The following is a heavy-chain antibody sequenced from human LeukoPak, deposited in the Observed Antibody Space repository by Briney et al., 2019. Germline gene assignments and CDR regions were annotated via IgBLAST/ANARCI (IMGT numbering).Heavy chain of an antibody. Sequence: GASVKVSCKASGGTFSSYAISWVRQAPGQGLEWMGGIIPIFGTANYAQKFQGRVTITADKSTSTAYMELSSLRSEDTAVYYCARVPIFPDYGGNSPFDYWGQGTLVTVSS. V-gene: IGHV1-69*06. J-gene: IGHJ4*02. CDR3: ARVPIFPDYGGNSPFDY. D-gene: IGHD4-23*01. CDR1: GGTFSSYA. CDR2: IIPIFGTA.